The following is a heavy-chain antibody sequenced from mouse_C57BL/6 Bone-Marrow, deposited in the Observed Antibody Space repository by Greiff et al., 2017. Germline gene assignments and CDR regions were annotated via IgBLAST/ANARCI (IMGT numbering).Heavy chain of an antibody. V-gene: IGHV1-26*01. CDR1: GYTFTDYY. Sequence: EVQLQQSGPELVKPGASVKISCKASGYTFTDYYMNWVKQSHGKSLEWIGDINPNNGGTSYNQKFKGKATLTVDKSSSTAYMELRSLTSEDSAVYYCARLGHYGNYEDYWGQGTTLTVSS. J-gene: IGHJ2*01. D-gene: IGHD2-1*01. CDR3: ARLGHYGNYEDY. CDR2: INPNNGGT.